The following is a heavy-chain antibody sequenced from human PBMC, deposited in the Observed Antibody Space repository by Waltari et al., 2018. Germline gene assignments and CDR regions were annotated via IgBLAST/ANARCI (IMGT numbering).Heavy chain of an antibody. V-gene: IGHV4-39*07. Sequence: QLQLQESGPGLLKPSETLSLTCSVSGGSITSIAYYWGWIRQPPGKGLEWIGIIYYSGSAYYNPSVKNRVTISVDTTKNQFSLRLYSVTAADTAVYYCARLVGSYYFHMDVWGKGTTVVISS. CDR2: IYYSGSA. D-gene: IGHD2-8*02. CDR1: GGSITSIAYY. J-gene: IGHJ6*03. CDR3: ARLVGSYYFHMDV.